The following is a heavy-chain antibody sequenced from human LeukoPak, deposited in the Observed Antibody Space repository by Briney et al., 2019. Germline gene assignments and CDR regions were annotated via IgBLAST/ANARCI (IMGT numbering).Heavy chain of an antibody. V-gene: IGHV3-53*01. CDR1: GFTVSSNY. J-gene: IGHJ4*02. CDR3: ARHPGDYPSFDY. Sequence: GGSLRLSCAASGFTVSSNYMSWVRQAPGKGLEWVSVIYSGGSTYYADSVKGRFTISRDNSKNTLYLQMNSLRAEDTAAYYCARHPGDYPSFDYWGQGTLVTVSS. CDR2: IYSGGST. D-gene: IGHD7-27*01.